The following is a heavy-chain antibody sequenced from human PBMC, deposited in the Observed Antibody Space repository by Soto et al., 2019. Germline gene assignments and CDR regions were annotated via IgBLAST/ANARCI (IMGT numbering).Heavy chain of an antibody. CDR3: ARACSGGSCYLRLLDY. Sequence: ASVKVSCKASGYTFTSYYTHWVRQAPGQGLEWMGIINPSGGSTSYAQKFQGRVTMTRDTSTSTVYMELSSLRSEDTAVYYCARACSGGSCYLRLLDYWGQGTLITVSS. J-gene: IGHJ4*02. CDR2: INPSGGST. CDR1: GYTFTSYY. D-gene: IGHD2-15*01. V-gene: IGHV1-46*01.